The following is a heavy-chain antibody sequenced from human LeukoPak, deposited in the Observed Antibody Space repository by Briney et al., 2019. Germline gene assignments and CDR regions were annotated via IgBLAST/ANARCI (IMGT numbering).Heavy chain of an antibody. CDR3: AIGYCTNGVCYQFDY. V-gene: IGHV1-46*01. CDR2: INPSGGST. D-gene: IGHD2-8*01. Sequence: ASVKVSCKASGYTFTSYYMHWVRQAPGQGLEWMGIINPSGGSTSYAQKFQGRVTMTRDMSTSTVYMELSSLRSEDTAVYYCAIGYCTNGVCYQFDYWGQGTLVTVSS. J-gene: IGHJ4*02. CDR1: GYTFTSYY.